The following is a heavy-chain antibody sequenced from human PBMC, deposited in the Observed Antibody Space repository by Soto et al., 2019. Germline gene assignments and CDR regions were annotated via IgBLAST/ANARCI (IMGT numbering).Heavy chain of an antibody. CDR2: IYTSGST. CDR3: ARDRATVTEMYYYYGMDV. Sequence: SETLSPTCTVSGGSISSYYWSWIRQPAGKGLEWIGRIYTSGSTNYNPSLKSRVTMSVDTSKNQFSLKLSSVTAADTAVYYCARDRATVTEMYYYYGMDVWGQGTTVTVSS. D-gene: IGHD4-4*01. V-gene: IGHV4-4*07. J-gene: IGHJ6*02. CDR1: GGSISSYY.